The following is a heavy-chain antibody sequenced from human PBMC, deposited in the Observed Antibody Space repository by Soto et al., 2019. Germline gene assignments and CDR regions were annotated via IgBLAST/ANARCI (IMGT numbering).Heavy chain of an antibody. Sequence: QVQLVKSGGEVKKPGASVTVSCKASGYNFINYHITWVRQAPGQGLEWMAWINTYNGMTDYAQRFQGRVTMTRDTSTSTAFMELRNLESDDTAVYFCAKSPRGEMATDWGQGTLVIVSS. CDR2: INTYNGMT. CDR1: GYNFINYH. V-gene: IGHV1-18*01. CDR3: AKSPRGEMATD. J-gene: IGHJ1*01. D-gene: IGHD2-21*01.